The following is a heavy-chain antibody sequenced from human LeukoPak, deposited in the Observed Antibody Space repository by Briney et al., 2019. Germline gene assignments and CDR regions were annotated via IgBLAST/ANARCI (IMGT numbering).Heavy chain of an antibody. V-gene: IGHV3-30*02. CDR2: IRYDESYK. D-gene: IGHD1-7*01. CDR1: GFTFSTYG. J-gene: IGHJ4*02. Sequence: GGSLRLSCAASGFTFSTYGMHWVRQAPGKGLEWVAFIRYDESYKYYADCVKGRFTISRDNSKNTLYLQMSSLRTEDTAVYFCAKALGNWNYEDYWGQGTLVSVSS. CDR3: AKALGNWNYEDY.